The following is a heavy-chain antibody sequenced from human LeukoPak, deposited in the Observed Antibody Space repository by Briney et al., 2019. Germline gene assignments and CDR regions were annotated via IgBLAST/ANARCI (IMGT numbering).Heavy chain of an antibody. CDR2: IISSSIYV. D-gene: IGHD6-19*01. J-gene: IGHJ4*02. CDR3: AKDPCHRYSSGCPNGYFDY. V-gene: IGHV3-21*03. CDR1: GFTFSSYS. Sequence: GGSLRLSCAASGFTFSSYSMNWVRQAPGKGLEWVSSIISSSIYVYYADSVKGRFTISRDNSKNTLYLQMNSLRAEDTAVYYCAKDPCHRYSSGCPNGYFDYWGQGTLVTVSS.